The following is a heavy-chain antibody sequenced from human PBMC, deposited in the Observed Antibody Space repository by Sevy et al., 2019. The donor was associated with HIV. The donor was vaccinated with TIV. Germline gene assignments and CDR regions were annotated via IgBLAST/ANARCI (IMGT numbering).Heavy chain of an antibody. Sequence: GGSLRLSCAASGFTFSGSAMHWVRQASGKGLEWVSAISGSGGSTYYADSVKGRFTISRDNSKNTLYLQMNSLRAEDTAVYYCAKGLVEGYYYYGMDVWGQGTTVTVSS. CDR3: AKGLVEGYYYYGMDV. CDR1: GFTFSGSA. V-gene: IGHV3-23*01. J-gene: IGHJ6*02. D-gene: IGHD1-26*01. CDR2: ISGSGGST.